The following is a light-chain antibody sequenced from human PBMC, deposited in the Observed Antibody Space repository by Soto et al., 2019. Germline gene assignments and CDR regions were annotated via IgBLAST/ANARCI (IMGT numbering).Light chain of an antibody. CDR1: QSVSKN. CDR2: GAS. Sequence: IVMTQSPASLSVSPGEGATLSCRASQSVSKNLAWYQQKPGQAPRLLIYGASTRATGIPARFGGSGSGTDFTLTISSRQSEDFAVYYCQQYNNWPRGTLGQGTKVEIK. V-gene: IGKV3-15*01. CDR3: QQYNNWPRGT. J-gene: IGKJ1*01.